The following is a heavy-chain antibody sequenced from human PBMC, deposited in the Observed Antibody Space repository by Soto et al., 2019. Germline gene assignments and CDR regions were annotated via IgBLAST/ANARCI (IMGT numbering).Heavy chain of an antibody. Sequence: PSETLSLTCAVSGGSISSGGFSWTWIRQPPGKGLEWIGYIYYSGTTNYNPSLKSRVTISADTSKNQFSLKLSSVTAADAAVYYCARAERVYAISGAFDIWGQGTLVTVSS. CDR2: IYYSGTT. V-gene: IGHV4-61*08. D-gene: IGHD2-8*01. CDR1: GGSISSGGFS. J-gene: IGHJ3*02. CDR3: ARAERVYAISGAFDI.